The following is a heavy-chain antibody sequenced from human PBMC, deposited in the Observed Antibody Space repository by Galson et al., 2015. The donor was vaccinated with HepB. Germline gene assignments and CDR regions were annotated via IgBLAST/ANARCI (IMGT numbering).Heavy chain of an antibody. D-gene: IGHD6-13*01. J-gene: IGHJ3*02. CDR2: IYSGGST. Sequence: LRLSCAASGFTVSSNYMSWVRQAPGKGLEWVSVIYSGGSTYYADSVKGRFTISRDNSKNTLYLQMNSLRAEDTAVYYCARSGLNQYSSSWYLTPGAFDIWGQGTMVTVSP. CDR1: GFTVSSNY. CDR3: ARSGLNQYSSSWYLTPGAFDI. V-gene: IGHV3-53*01.